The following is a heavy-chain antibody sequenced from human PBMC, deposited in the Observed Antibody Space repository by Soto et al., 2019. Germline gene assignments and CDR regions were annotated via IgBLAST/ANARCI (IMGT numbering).Heavy chain of an antibody. CDR1: GFTFSSYD. V-gene: IGHV3-13*01. Sequence: GGSLRLSCAASGFTFSSYDMHWVRQATGKGLEWVSAIGTAGDTYYPGSVKGRFTISRENAKNSLYLQMNSLRAEDTAVYYCARVTYGDYQEPTFDYWGQGTLVTVSS. D-gene: IGHD4-17*01. J-gene: IGHJ4*02. CDR3: ARVTYGDYQEPTFDY. CDR2: IGTAGDT.